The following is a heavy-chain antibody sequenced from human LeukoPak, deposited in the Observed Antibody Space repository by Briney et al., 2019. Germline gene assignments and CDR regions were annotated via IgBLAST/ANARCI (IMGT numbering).Heavy chain of an antibody. CDR2: MNPNSGNT. CDR1: GYTFTSCD. Sequence: ASVKVSCKASGYTFTSCDINWVPQATGQGLEWMGWMNPNSGNTGYGQSFQGRITMTRDISIGTAYMELSNLTSEDTAIYYCTRGSSGRRDNWGQGTLVTVSA. J-gene: IGHJ4*02. CDR3: TRGSSGRRDN. D-gene: IGHD6-19*01. V-gene: IGHV1-8*01.